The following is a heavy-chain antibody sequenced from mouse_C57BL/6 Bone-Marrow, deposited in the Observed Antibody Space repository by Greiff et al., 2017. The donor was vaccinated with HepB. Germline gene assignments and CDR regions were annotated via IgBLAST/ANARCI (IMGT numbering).Heavy chain of an antibody. CDR2: INPYNGGT. CDR3: ARGDDYDDGY. V-gene: IGHV1-19*01. Sequence: EVQLQQSGPVLVKPGASVKMSCKASGYTFTDYYMNWVKQSHGKSLEWIGVINPYNGGTSYNQKFKVKATLTVDKSSSTAYMELNSLTSEDSAVYYCARGDDYDDGYWGQGTTLTVSS. J-gene: IGHJ2*01. CDR1: GYTFTDYY. D-gene: IGHD2-4*01.